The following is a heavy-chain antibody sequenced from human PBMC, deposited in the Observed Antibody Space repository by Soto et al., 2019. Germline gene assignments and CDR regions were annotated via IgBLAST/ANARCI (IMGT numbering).Heavy chain of an antibody. J-gene: IGHJ6*02. V-gene: IGHV4-34*01. CDR1: GGSFSGYY. Sequence: QVQLQQWGAGLLKPSGTLSLTCAVYGGSFSGYYWSWIRQPPGKGLEWIGEINHSGVTNYKPSLKRRVTISVDTSKNQFSLQLKSVTAADTALYYCARFSGSYYYAMDVWGQGSTVNVSS. D-gene: IGHD6-19*01. CDR3: ARFSGSYYYAMDV. CDR2: INHSGVT.